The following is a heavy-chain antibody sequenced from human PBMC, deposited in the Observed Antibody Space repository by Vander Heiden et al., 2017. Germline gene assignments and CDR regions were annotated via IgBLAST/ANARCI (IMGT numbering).Heavy chain of an antibody. CDR1: GFIFDNYY. V-gene: IGHV3-11*01. CDR3: FAGYNDIDY. Sequence: QVQLVESGGGLAKPGGSLRLSSAASGFIFDNYYMSWIRLAPGKELEWVSYINRDSTTIYYTDSVQGRFTISRDNAKNSLYLQMNNLGVEDTAVYYCFAGYNDIDYWGQGTLVTVSS. D-gene: IGHD5-12*01. J-gene: IGHJ4*02. CDR2: INRDSTTI.